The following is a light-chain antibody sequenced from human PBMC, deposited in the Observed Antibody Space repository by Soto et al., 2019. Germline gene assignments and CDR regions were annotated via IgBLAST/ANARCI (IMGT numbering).Light chain of an antibody. CDR2: GAS. V-gene: IGKV3-15*01. CDR1: QSVTSRY. J-gene: IGKJ1*01. Sequence: EIVLTQSPGTLSLSPGEIATLSCRASQSVTSRYLAWYQQKPGQAPRLLIFGASTRATGIPARFSGSGSGTEFILTISSLQSEDSAVYYCHQYNYWPPETFGQGTKVDIK. CDR3: HQYNYWPPET.